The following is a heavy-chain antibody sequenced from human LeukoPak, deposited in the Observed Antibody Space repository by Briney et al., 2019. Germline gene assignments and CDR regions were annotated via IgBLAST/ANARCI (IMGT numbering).Heavy chain of an antibody. CDR1: GYTLTELS. CDR3: ARTSRGSGYYTVTSKPLDY. J-gene: IGHJ4*02. V-gene: IGHV1-24*01. Sequence: ASVKVSCKVSGYTLTELSMHWVRQAPGKGLEWMGGFDPEDGETIYAQKFQGRVTMTEDTSTDTADMELSSLRSEDTAVYYCARTSRGSGYYTVTSKPLDYWGQGTLVTVSS. CDR2: FDPEDGET. D-gene: IGHD3-3*01.